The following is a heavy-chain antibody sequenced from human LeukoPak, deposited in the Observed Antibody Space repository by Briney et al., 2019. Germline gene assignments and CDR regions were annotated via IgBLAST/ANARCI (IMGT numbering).Heavy chain of an antibody. J-gene: IGHJ4*02. D-gene: IGHD2-2*01. Sequence: GGSLRLSCAASGFTFSSYAMHWVRQAPGKGLEWVAVISYDGSNKYYADSVKGRFTISRDNSKNTLYLQMNSLRAEDTAVYYCAKGEYQLPPPFDYWGQGTLVTVSS. CDR2: ISYDGSNK. CDR1: GFTFSSYA. V-gene: IGHV3-30-3*02. CDR3: AKGEYQLPPPFDY.